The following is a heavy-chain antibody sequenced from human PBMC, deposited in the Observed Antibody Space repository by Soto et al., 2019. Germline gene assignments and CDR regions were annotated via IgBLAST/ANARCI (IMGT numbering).Heavy chain of an antibody. J-gene: IGHJ4*02. V-gene: IGHV4-39*01. CDR1: GASVSSTSYY. CDR3: ARHGRGYRYGYYDY. Sequence: QLQLQESGPGLVKPSETLSLTCTVSGASVSSTSYYWGWIRQPPGKGLEWIGSVYYSGGTYYNPSLKSRVTISIDTSKNQFSLKLSSLTAADTALYYCARHGRGYRYGYYDYWGQGTLVTVSS. D-gene: IGHD5-18*01. CDR2: VYYSGGT.